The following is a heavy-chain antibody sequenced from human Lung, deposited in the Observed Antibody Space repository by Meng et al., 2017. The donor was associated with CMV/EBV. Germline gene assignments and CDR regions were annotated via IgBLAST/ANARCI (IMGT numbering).Heavy chain of an antibody. CDR2: IGVNGKVR. CDR3: ARVPSSGYSPVGS. V-gene: IGHV3-23*01. Sequence: SCAASGFSFSRYAMSWVRQAPGKGLEWIAGIGVNGKVREYADSVKGRFTISRDNSKNTLYVEMNCLRPEDTGVFYCARVPSSGYSPVGSWGPGTLVTVSS. J-gene: IGHJ4*02. CDR1: GFSFSRYA. D-gene: IGHD3-22*01.